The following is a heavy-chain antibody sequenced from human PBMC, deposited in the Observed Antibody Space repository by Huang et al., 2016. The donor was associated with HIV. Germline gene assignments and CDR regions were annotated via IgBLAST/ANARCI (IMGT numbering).Heavy chain of an antibody. D-gene: IGHD4-4*01. J-gene: IGHJ4*02. CDR3: ARGSLEYSVSSSLDY. CDR2: VMPGIVYP. V-gene: IGHV1-69*11. CDR1: GGPFRSYS. Sequence: QVQLLQSGAEVKKPGSSVKVSCKASGGPFRSYSLAWGRQAPGQGLGWMASVMPGIVYPKDAQKLQGRVRGPEDESTSTVYMELRDLRSDDTAVYFCARGSLEYSVSSSLDYWGQGTHVTVSS.